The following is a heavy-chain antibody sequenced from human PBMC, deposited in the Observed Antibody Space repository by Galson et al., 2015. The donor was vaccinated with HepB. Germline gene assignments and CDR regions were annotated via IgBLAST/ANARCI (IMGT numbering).Heavy chain of an antibody. J-gene: IGHJ4*02. CDR3: ARDPSYSSSSLYFDY. V-gene: IGHV3-21*01. Sequence: SLRLSCAASGFTFSDYSMNWVRQAPGKGLEWVSSITGSSTYIYYADSVKGRFTISRDNAKNSLYLQMNSLRAEDTAVYYCARDPSYSSSSLYFDYWGQGTLVTVSS. D-gene: IGHD6-6*01. CDR2: ITGSSTYI. CDR1: GFTFSDYS.